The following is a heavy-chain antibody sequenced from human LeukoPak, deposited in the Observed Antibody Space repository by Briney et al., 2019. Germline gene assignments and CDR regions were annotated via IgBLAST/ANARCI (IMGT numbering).Heavy chain of an antibody. Sequence: QPGGSLRLSCAASGFTFSNYWMGWVRQAPGKGLEWVANIKRDGSERYSADSVKGRFTISRDNAKNTLHLQMTSLRAEDTAVYYCARGGPDSSDYSSLFDCWGRGILVTVSS. CDR3: ARGGPDSSDYSSLFDC. J-gene: IGHJ4*02. CDR1: GFTFSNYW. V-gene: IGHV3-7*02. D-gene: IGHD3-22*01. CDR2: IKRDGSER.